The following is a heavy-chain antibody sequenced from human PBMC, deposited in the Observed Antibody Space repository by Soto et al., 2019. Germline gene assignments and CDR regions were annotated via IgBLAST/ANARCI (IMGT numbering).Heavy chain of an antibody. J-gene: IGHJ3*02. CDR3: AREDDYYDSSGYYRADAFDI. Sequence: QVQLVQSGAEVKKPGSSVKVSCKASGGTFSSYAISWVRQAPGQGLEWMGGIIPIFGTANYAQKFQGRVTITADESTSTDYMELSSLRSEDTAVYYCAREDDYYDSSGYYRADAFDIWGQGTMVTVSS. CDR2: IIPIFGTA. V-gene: IGHV1-69*01. D-gene: IGHD3-22*01. CDR1: GGTFSSYA.